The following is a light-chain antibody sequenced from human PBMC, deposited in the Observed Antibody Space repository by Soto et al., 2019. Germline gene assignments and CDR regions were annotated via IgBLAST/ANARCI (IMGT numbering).Light chain of an antibody. CDR2: AAA. J-gene: IGKJ1*01. CDR1: QSITTY. Sequence: DIQMTQSPSSLSASVGDRVTITCRASQSITTYLNWYQQTSGEAPKLLIYAAARLQTGVPSRFSGSGSGTDFTLTISSLQPEDFATYYCPQAYGAPPTFGQGTKVEIK. CDR3: PQAYGAPPT. V-gene: IGKV1-39*01.